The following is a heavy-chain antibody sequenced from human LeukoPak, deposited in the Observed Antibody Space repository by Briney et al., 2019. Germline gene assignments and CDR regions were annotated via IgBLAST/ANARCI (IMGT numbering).Heavy chain of an antibody. Sequence: GGSLRLSCAASGFTFDDYGTSWVRQAPGKGLEWVSGINWNGGSTGYADSVKGRFTISRDNAKNSLYLQMNSLRAEDTALYYCARGYFDSPGFDYWGQGTLVTVSS. D-gene: IGHD3-9*01. CDR2: INWNGGST. J-gene: IGHJ4*02. CDR3: ARGYFDSPGFDY. CDR1: GFTFDDYG. V-gene: IGHV3-20*04.